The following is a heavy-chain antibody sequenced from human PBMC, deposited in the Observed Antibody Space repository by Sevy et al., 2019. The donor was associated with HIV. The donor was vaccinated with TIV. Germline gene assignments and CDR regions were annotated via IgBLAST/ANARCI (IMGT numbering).Heavy chain of an antibody. CDR3: ARDETWDAFDI. Sequence: GGSLRLSCAASGFTFSSYGMHWVRQAPGKGLEWVSSISFSSNYIYYADSVKGRFTISRDNAKNSLFLQMNSLRAEDTAVYYCARDETWDAFDIWGQGTMVTVSS. CDR2: ISFSSNYI. CDR1: GFTFSSYG. V-gene: IGHV3-21*01. J-gene: IGHJ3*02.